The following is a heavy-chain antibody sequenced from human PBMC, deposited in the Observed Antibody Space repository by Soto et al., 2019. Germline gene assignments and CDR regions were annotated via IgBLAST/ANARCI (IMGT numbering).Heavy chain of an antibody. CDR3: VTDSNSRAVGVTVFDC. CDR1: GGSITSGGYY. CDR2: VYHSGTS. J-gene: IGHJ4*02. D-gene: IGHD3-16*02. Sequence: PSETLSLTCTVSGGSITSGGYYWSWLRQRPGTGLEWIGCVYHSGTSHSNPSLEGRVSLSVDTSRNHFSLSLKSVTAADTAVYYCVTDSNSRAVGVTVFDCWGQGTLVTVSS. V-gene: IGHV4-31*03.